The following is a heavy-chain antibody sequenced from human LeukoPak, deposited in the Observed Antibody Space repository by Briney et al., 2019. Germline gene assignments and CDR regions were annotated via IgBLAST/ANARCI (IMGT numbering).Heavy chain of an antibody. CDR1: GFTFSHYS. CDR2: ILYDGSNK. V-gene: IGHV3-30-3*01. D-gene: IGHD2-2*01. Sequence: GGSLRLSCVASGFTFSHYSMHWVRQAPGKGLEWVAVILYDGSNKYYADSVKGRFTISRDNSKNTLYLQMNSLRAEDTAVYYCAKASPRRNYCSSTSCCIDYWGQGTLVTVSS. CDR3: AKASPRRNYCSSTSCCIDY. J-gene: IGHJ4*02.